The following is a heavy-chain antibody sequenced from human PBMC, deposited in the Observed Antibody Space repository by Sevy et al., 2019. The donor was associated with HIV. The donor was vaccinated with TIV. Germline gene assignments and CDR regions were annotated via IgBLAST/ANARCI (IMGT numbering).Heavy chain of an antibody. V-gene: IGHV3-30*18. CDR1: GFTFSSYG. Sequence: GGSLRLSCAASGFTFSSYGMHWVRQAPGKGLEWVAVISYDGSNKYYADSVKGRFTISRDNSKNTPYLQMKSLSAEDTAVNYSAKDRGGLLHYYYGMEVGGKRISVFASS. D-gene: IGHD2-21*01. CDR2: ISYDGSNK. J-gene: IGHJ6*04. CDR3: AKDRGGLLHYYYGMEV.